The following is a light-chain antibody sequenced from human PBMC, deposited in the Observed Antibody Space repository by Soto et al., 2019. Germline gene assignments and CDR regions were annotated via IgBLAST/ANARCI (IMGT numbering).Light chain of an antibody. CDR3: QVWDSSSDHWV. Sequence: SYELTQPPSVSVAPGQTARVTCGGNNIGSNSVHWYQQRPGQAPVLVVYDGIDRPSGIPERFSGSNSANTATLTISRVEAGDEADYYCQVWDSSSDHWVFGGGTQLTVL. CDR1: NIGSNS. CDR2: DGI. J-gene: IGLJ7*01. V-gene: IGLV3-21*02.